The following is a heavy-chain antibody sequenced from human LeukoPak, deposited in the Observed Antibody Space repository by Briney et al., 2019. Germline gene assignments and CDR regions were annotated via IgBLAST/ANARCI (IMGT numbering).Heavy chain of an antibody. V-gene: IGHV6-1*01. CDR3: ARGACTNSCWYFDL. CDR1: GDSVSNNNGA. D-gene: IGHD2-2*01. CDR2: TYYRSKWYN. Sequence: SQTLSLTCAISGDSVSNNNGARYWIRQSPSRGLECLGRTYYRSKWYNDYALSVKSRITINPDTSKNQFSLQLNSVTPEDTAVYYCARGACTNSCWYFDLRGRGTLVTVSS. J-gene: IGHJ2*01.